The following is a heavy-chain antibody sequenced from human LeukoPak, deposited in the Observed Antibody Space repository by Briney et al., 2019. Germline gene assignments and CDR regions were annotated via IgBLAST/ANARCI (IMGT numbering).Heavy chain of an antibody. CDR1: GFTFGDYV. CDR3: TRARDYGDENFDF. J-gene: IGHJ4*02. Sequence: GGSLRLSCTASGFTFGDYVMSWFRQAPGTGLELVRFIRSKPYGGTTEYAASVKGRFTISRDDSKSIAYLQMNSLKTEDTAVYYCTRARDYGDENFDFWGQGTLVTVSS. CDR2: IRSKPYGGTT. V-gene: IGHV3-49*03. D-gene: IGHD4-17*01.